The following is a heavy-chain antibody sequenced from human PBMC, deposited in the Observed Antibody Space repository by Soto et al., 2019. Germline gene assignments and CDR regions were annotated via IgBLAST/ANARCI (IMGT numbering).Heavy chain of an antibody. CDR2: ISYDGSNK. CDR3: AKGPVRFENYYYYGMDV. V-gene: IGHV3-30*18. Sequence: TGGSLRLSCAASGFTFSSYGMHWVRQAPGKGLEWVAVISYDGSNKYYADSVKGRFTISRDNSKNTLYLQMNSLRAEDTAVYYCAKGPVRFENYYYYGMDVWGQGTTVTVSS. D-gene: IGHD4-17*01. CDR1: GFTFSSYG. J-gene: IGHJ6*02.